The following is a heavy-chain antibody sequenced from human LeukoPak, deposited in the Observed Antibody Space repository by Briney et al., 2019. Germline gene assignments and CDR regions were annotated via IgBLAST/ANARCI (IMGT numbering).Heavy chain of an antibody. CDR2: IIPIFGTA. J-gene: IGHJ4*02. V-gene: IGHV1-69*13. CDR1: GYTFTSYG. CDR3: ASLGVWDNRPFDY. Sequence: GASVKVSCKASGYTFTSYGISWVRQAPGQGLEWMGGIIPIFGTANYAQKFQGRVTITADESTSTAYMELSSLRSEDTAVYYCASLGVWDNRPFDYWGREPLAPVSS. D-gene: IGHD3-16*01.